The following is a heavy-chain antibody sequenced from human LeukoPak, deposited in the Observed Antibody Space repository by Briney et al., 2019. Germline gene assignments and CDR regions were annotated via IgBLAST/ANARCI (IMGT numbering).Heavy chain of an antibody. Sequence: GGSLRLSCAASGFNFSTYNVNWVRQAPGKGLEWISYNSASSTTIYYADSVKGRFTISRDNAKNSLYLQMNSLRAEDTAVYYCARGYPRAASRPWYFDLWGRGTLVTVSS. D-gene: IGHD6-13*01. V-gene: IGHV3-48*04. CDR2: NSASSTTI. CDR3: ARGYPRAASRPWYFDL. CDR1: GFNFSTYN. J-gene: IGHJ2*01.